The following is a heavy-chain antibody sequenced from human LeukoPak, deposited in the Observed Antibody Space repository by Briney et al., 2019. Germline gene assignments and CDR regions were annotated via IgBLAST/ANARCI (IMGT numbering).Heavy chain of an antibody. J-gene: IGHJ6*03. D-gene: IGHD7-27*01. Sequence: PSETLSLTCTVSGDSITNSAYYWAWIRQPPGKGLEWIGSIFPGGSTFYSPSLKSRVAISVDTSENHFSLRLSSVTAADTAVYYRAASVTGTTLYFFYIDVWGKGTTVAVSS. CDR3: AASVTGTTLYFFYIDV. CDR1: GDSITNSAYY. V-gene: IGHV4-39*02. CDR2: IFPGGST.